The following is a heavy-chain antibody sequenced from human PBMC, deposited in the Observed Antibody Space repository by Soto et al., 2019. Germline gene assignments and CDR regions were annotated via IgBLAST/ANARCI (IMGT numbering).Heavy chain of an antibody. CDR3: AKATATGGGAFDI. V-gene: IGHV3-23*01. CDR1: GFICSSYD. Sequence: GGSLRLSCAASGFICSSYDMSWVRQAPGKGLEWVSTILVDGRTFYVDSVRGRFTISRDSSQNTVYLQMNSLTAGDTALYYCAKATATGGGAFDICGQGTMVTVS. CDR2: ILVDGRT. J-gene: IGHJ3*02. D-gene: IGHD2-8*02.